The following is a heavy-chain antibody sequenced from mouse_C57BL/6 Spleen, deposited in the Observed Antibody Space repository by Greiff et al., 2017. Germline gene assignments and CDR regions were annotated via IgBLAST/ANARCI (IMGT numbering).Heavy chain of an antibody. J-gene: IGHJ2*01. CDR2: HYPRSGNT. CDR3: ARAQPYYFDY. V-gene: IGHV1-81*01. Sequence: QVQLQQSGAELARPGASVTLSCTASGYTFTSYGISWVKQRTGQGLEWIGEHYPRSGNTYYNEQFKGKATLTADKSSSTAYMELRSLTSEDSAVXFCARAQPYYFDYWGKGTTLTVSS. CDR1: GYTFTSYG. D-gene: IGHD6-1*01.